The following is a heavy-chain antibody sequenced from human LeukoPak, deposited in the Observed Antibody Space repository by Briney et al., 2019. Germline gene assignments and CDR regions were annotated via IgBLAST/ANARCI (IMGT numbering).Heavy chain of an antibody. V-gene: IGHV4-59*01. CDR3: ARELGLGELNWFDP. CDR1: GGSISSYY. J-gene: IGHJ5*02. Sequence: ASETLSLTCTVSGGSISSYYWSWIRQPPGKGLEWIGYIYYSGSTNYNPSLKSRVTISVDTSKNQFSLKLSSVTAADTAVYYCARELGLGELNWFDPWGQGTLVTVSS. CDR2: IYYSGST. D-gene: IGHD3-16*01.